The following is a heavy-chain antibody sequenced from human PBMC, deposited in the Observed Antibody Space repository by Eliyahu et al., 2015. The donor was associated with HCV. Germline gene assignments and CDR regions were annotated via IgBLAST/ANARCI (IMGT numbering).Heavy chain of an antibody. CDR1: GFPFSTYT. D-gene: IGHD2/OR15-2a*01. V-gene: IGHV3-30-3*01. J-gene: IGHJ4*02. CDR2: ISYDGTTT. Sequence: QVHLVESGGGVVQPGRSLRLSCVASGFPFSTYTMHWVRQAPVKGLEWVAVISYDGTTTYSADSVKGRFTISRDNSKNTLYLQMNSLRPEDTAVYFCARGVYCNSFNCRTPFDYWGQGTLVTVSS. CDR3: ARGVYCNSFNCRTPFDY.